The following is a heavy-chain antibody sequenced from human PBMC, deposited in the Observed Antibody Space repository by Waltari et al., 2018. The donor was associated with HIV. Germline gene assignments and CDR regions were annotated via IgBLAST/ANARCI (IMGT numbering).Heavy chain of an antibody. CDR2: ISYGGRNK. V-gene: IGHV3-30*04. D-gene: IGHD3-22*01. CDR3: ARDGHFYDSRPLDY. J-gene: IGHJ4*02. Sequence: VQLVESGGGVVQPGRSLNLSYAASGFHFRPFPFHWVRQAPGKGLEWVALISYGGRNKVYADSVKGRFTISRDNSKNTLYLQMNSLRAEDTAVYYCARDGHFYDSRPLDYWGQGTLVTVSS. CDR1: GFHFRPFP.